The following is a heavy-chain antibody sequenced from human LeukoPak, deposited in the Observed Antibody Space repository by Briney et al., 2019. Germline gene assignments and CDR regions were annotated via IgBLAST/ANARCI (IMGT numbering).Heavy chain of an antibody. CDR1: GFTFSSYA. CDR2: ISGSGSST. J-gene: IGHJ6*02. D-gene: IGHD2-21*01. CDR3: AKDHANSIYYYYGMDV. V-gene: IGHV3-23*01. Sequence: GGSLRLSCAASGFTFSSYAMSWVRQAPGKGLEWVSPISGSGSSTYYSDSVKGRFTISRDNSKNTLYLQMNSLRAEDTAVYYCAKDHANSIYYYYGMDVWGQGTTVTVSS.